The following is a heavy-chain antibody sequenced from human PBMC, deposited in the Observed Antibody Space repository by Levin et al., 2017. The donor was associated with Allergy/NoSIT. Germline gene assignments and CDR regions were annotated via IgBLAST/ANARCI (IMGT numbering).Heavy chain of an antibody. CDR3: AGETPFGNWFDP. CDR1: GFTFSSYW. J-gene: IGHJ5*02. V-gene: IGHV3-74*01. CDR2: INSHGSST. D-gene: IGHD3-10*01. Sequence: GESLKISCAASGFTFSSYWMHWVRQAPGKGLVWVSRINSHGSSTSYAESVEGRFTISRDNAKNTLYLQMNSLRAEDTAVYYCAGETPFGNWFDPWGQGTLVTVSS.